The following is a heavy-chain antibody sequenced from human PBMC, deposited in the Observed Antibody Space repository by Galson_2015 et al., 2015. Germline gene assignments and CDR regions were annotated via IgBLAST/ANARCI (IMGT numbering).Heavy chain of an antibody. CDR2: LNPSGGST. CDR3: ARYGGSYQDDAFDI. D-gene: IGHD1-26*01. J-gene: IGHJ3*02. V-gene: IGHV1-46*01. CDR1: GYTFPSYY. Sequence: CTASGYTFPSYYMHWVRQAPGQGPEWMGLLNPSGGSTSYAQKFQGRVTMTRDTSTSTVYMELSSLRSEDTAVYYCARYGGSYQDDAFDIWGQGTMVTVSS.